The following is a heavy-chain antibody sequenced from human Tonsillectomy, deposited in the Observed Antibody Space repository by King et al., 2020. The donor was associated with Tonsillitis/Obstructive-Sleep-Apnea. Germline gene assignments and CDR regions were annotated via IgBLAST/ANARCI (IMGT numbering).Heavy chain of an antibody. CDR2: ISSSSSYI. V-gene: IGHV3-21*01. Sequence: DVQLVESGGGLVKPGGSLRLSCAASGFTFRSYSMNWVRHAPGRGLEWVSSISSSSSYIYYADSVKGRFTISRDNAKNPLYLQMDSLRAEDTAVYYCARGGAAVVSGVDYWGQGALVTVSS. J-gene: IGHJ4*02. CDR3: ARGGAAVVSGVDY. D-gene: IGHD4-23*01. CDR1: GFTFRSYS.